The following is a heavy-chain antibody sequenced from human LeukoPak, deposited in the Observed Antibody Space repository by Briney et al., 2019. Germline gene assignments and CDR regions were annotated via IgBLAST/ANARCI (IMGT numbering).Heavy chain of an antibody. CDR2: ISSSSSYI. J-gene: IGHJ4*02. Sequence: GGSLRLSCAASGFTFSSYSMNWVRQAPGKGLEWVSSISSSSSYIYYADSVKGRFTISRDNAKNSLYLQMNSLRAEDTAVYYCASDFCGGDCYSAYYWGQGTLVTVSS. CDR1: GFTFSSYS. D-gene: IGHD2-21*02. CDR3: ASDFCGGDCYSAYY. V-gene: IGHV3-21*01.